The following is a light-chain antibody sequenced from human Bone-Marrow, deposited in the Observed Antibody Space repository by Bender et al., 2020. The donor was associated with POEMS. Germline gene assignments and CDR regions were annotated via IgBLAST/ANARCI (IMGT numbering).Light chain of an antibody. CDR3: NSRGTSGVHWL. CDR1: SLRSFY. CDR2: CKN. Sequence: SSELTQDPAVSVAFGHTVRITCQGDSLRSFYATWDQQKPGQAPIRVIYCKNNRTRGHPERFSGSSSGNRASLTITGAQAEDVGDYYSNSRGTSGVHWLFGGGAPVTVL. V-gene: IGLV3-19*01. J-gene: IGLJ3*02.